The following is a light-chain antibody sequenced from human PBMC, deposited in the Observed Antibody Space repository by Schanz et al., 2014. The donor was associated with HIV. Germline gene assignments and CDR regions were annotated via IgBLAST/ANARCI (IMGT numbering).Light chain of an antibody. CDR3: QQYGSS. CDR1: QSVSASY. J-gene: IGKJ3*01. CDR2: GAS. Sequence: EIVLTQSPGTQSLSPGERATLSCRASQSVSASYLAWYQQKPGQAPRLLIYGASSRATGIPDRFSGSGSGTDFTLTISRLDPEDFAVYYCQQYGSSFGPGTKVEIK. V-gene: IGKV3-20*01.